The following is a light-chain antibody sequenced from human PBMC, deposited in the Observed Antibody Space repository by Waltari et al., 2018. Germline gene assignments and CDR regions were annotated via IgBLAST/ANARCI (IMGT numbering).Light chain of an antibody. CDR1: RSHIGTNY. V-gene: IGLV1-51*02. Sequence: QSVLTQPPSVSAAPGQRVTISCPGGRSHIGTNYLSLYRQFPGTAPKLLIYENSERPSGIPGRFSGSKSGTSATLDITGLQAGDEADYYCGTWDSSLSGAVFGGGTHLTVL. CDR3: GTWDSSLSGAV. CDR2: ENS. J-gene: IGLJ7*01.